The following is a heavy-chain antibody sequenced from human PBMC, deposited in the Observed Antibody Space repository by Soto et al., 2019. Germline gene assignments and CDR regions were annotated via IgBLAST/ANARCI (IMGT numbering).Heavy chain of an antibody. D-gene: IGHD2-2*01. CDR1: GFTYDDYA. Sequence: EVQLVESGGGLVQPGRSLRLSCAASGFTYDDYAMHWVRQAPGKGLEWVSGIGWNGTIIGYADSVKGRFTISRDNAKKSLYLQMNSLRPEDTAFYYCARQISSNFFKINRGFDPWGQGTLVTVSS. CDR3: ARQISSNFFKINRGFDP. V-gene: IGHV3-9*01. J-gene: IGHJ5*02. CDR2: IGWNGTII.